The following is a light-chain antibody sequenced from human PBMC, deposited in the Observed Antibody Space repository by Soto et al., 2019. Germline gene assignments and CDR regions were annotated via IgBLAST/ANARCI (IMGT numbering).Light chain of an antibody. V-gene: IGLV2-8*01. CDR2: EVS. Sequence: SVLTQPPSPSGAPGQSVTISCTGTSSDVGGYNDVSWYQQHPGKAPKLIIYEVSKRPSGVPDRFSGSKSGNTASLTVSGLQAEDEADYYCSSFAGRTPYVFGTGTKVTVL. CDR1: SSDVGGYND. J-gene: IGLJ1*01. CDR3: SSFAGRTPYV.